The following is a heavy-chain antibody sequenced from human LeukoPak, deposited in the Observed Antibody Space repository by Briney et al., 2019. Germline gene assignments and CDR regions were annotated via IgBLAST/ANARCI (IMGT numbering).Heavy chain of an antibody. J-gene: IGHJ4*02. V-gene: IGHV3-33*08. Sequence: HTGGSLRLSCAASGFTFSNYCMHWVRQAPGKGLEWVAVIWYDGSNKYYADSVKGRFTISRDNSKNTLYLQMNSLRAEDTAVYYCARDQVLWWSGGYFDYWGQGTLVTVSS. D-gene: IGHD2-21*01. CDR1: GFTFSNYC. CDR3: ARDQVLWWSGGYFDY. CDR2: IWYDGSNK.